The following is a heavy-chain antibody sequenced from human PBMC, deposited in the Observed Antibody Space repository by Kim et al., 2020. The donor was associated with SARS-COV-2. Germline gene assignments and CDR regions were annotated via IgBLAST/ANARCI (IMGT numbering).Heavy chain of an antibody. J-gene: IGHJ4*02. CDR3: SSAGSSVW. D-gene: IGHD6-25*01. CDR1: GGSISGSNW. CDR2: IYHGGST. V-gene: IGHV4-4*02. Sequence: SETLSLTCAVYGGSISGSNWWSWVRQPPGKGLGWVGEIYHGGSTYYKPSHNSVVTLAVDTSKNQFSLMLSVMTAADTAEYYCSSAGSSVWWGQG.